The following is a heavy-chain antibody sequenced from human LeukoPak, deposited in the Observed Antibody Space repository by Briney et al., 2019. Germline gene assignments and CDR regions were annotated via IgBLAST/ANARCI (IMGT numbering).Heavy chain of an antibody. CDR1: GFTFGDYA. D-gene: IGHD3-22*01. J-gene: IGHJ4*02. V-gene: IGHV3-49*04. Sequence: PGGSLRLSCTASGFTFGDYALSWVRQAPGKGLEWVGFIRSKAYGGTTEYAASVKGRFTISRDDSKSIAYLQMNSLKTEDTAVYYCTRVGQGYYDSSGYYYYFDYWGQGTLVTVSS. CDR3: TRVGQGYYDSSGYYYYFDY. CDR2: IRSKAYGGTT.